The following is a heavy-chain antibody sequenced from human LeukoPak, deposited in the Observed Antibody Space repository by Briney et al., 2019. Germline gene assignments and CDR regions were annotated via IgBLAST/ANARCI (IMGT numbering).Heavy chain of an antibody. V-gene: IGHV3-23*01. Sequence: GGSMRLSCAASGFTFSSYAMSWVRQAPGKGLEWVSAISGSGGRTYYADSVKGRFTISRDNSKNTLYLQMNSLRAEDTAVYYCAKEYQLLHYYMDVWGKGTTVTVSS. D-gene: IGHD2-2*01. CDR1: GFTFSSYA. CDR2: ISGSGGRT. CDR3: AKEYQLLHYYMDV. J-gene: IGHJ6*03.